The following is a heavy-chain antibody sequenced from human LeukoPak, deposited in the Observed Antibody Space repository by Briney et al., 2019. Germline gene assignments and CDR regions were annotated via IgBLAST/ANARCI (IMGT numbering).Heavy chain of an antibody. CDR3: ARVFGAYDSIEC. V-gene: IGHV3-7*01. J-gene: IGHJ4*02. Sequence: PGGSLRLSCAASGFSMSGYWMSWVRQAPGKGLEWVANIKQDGSERHYADSVKGRFTISRDNAQNSLYLQMNSLRAEETAVYYCARVFGAYDSIECWGQGTLVTVS. CDR1: GFSMSGYW. D-gene: IGHD5-12*01. CDR2: IKQDGSER.